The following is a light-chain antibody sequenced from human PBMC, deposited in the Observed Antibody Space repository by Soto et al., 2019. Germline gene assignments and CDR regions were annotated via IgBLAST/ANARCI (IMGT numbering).Light chain of an antibody. J-gene: IGLJ2*01. CDR3: AAWDDSLRGPV. CDR2: RDD. CDR1: SSNIGSSF. Sequence: QSALTQPPSASGTPGQRVTISCSGSSSNIGSSFVYWYQQLPGTAPKVLIYRDDQRPSGVPDRFSGSKSGDSASLAISGLRSEDEADYYCAAWDDSLRGPVFGGGTKLTVL. V-gene: IGLV1-47*01.